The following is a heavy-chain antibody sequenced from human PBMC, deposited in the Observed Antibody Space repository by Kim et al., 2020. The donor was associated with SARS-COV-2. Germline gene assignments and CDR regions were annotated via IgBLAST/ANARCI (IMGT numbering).Heavy chain of an antibody. CDR3: ARGGQQLAFDP. V-gene: IGHV1-69*01. D-gene: IGHD6-13*01. CDR2: A. Sequence: AHYAQKFQGRVTITADESTSTAYMELSSLRSEDTAVYYCARGGQQLAFDPWGQGTLVTVSS. J-gene: IGHJ5*02.